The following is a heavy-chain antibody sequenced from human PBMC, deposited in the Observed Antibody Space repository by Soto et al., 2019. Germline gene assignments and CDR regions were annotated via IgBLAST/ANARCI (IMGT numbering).Heavy chain of an antibody. CDR1: GGTFSSYA. CDR3: ARSQGSSTSLEIYYYYYYGMAV. CDR2: IIPISDTT. V-gene: IGHV1-69*01. J-gene: IGHJ6*02. Sequence: QVQLVQSGAEVKKPGSSVKVSCKASGGTFSSYAISWVRQAPGQGLEWMGGIIPISDTTNYAQKLQGRVTITADESTSTAYMELSSLRSEDTAVYYCARSQGSSTSLEIYYYYYYGMAVWGQGTTVTVSS. D-gene: IGHD2-2*01.